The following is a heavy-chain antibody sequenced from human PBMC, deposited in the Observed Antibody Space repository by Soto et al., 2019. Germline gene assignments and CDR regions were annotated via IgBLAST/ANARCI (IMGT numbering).Heavy chain of an antibody. D-gene: IGHD2-15*01. V-gene: IGHV4-34*01. CDR3: ARDTIGYCSGGSCYTGRYWFDP. CDR2: INHSGST. J-gene: IGHJ5*02. CDR1: GGSFSGYY. Sequence: SETLSFTCAVYGGSFSGYYWSWIRQPPGKGLEWIGEINHSGSTNYNPSLKSRVTISVDTSKNQFSLKLSSVTAADTAVYYCARDTIGYCSGGSCYTGRYWFDPWGQGTLVTVSS.